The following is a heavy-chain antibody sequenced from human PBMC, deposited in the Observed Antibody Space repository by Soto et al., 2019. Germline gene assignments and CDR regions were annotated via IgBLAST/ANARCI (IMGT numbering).Heavy chain of an antibody. D-gene: IGHD6-19*01. CDR2: ISAYNGNT. CDR3: ARDTGEAVAGTFGYYYYYGMDV. V-gene: IGHV1-18*01. CDR1: GYTFTSYG. Sequence: GASVKVSCKASGYTFTSYGISWVRQAPGQGLEWMGWISAYNGNTNYAQKLQGRVTMTTDTSTSTAYMELRSLRSDDTAVYYCARDTGEAVAGTFGYYYYYGMDVWGQGTTVTVS. J-gene: IGHJ6*02.